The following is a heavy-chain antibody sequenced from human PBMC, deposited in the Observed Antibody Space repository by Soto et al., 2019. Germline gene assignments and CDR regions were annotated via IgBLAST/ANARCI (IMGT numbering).Heavy chain of an antibody. CDR2: IGTAGDT. CDR3: ARVLGDYVFDY. Sequence: GGSQRLSCAASGFTFSSYDMHWVRQATGKGLEWVSAIGTAGDTYYPGSVKGRFTISRENAKNSLYLQMNSLRAGDTAVYYCARVLGDYVFDYWGQGTLVTVSS. CDR1: GFTFSSYD. V-gene: IGHV3-13*01. J-gene: IGHJ4*02. D-gene: IGHD4-17*01.